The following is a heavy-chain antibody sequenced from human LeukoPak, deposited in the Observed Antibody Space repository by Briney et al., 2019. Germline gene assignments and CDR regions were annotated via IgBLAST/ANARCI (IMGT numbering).Heavy chain of an antibody. D-gene: IGHD1-1*01. Sequence: GGSLRLSCAASGFTFSDYYMSWIRQAPGKGLEWISYISSSGSTTYYAESVKGRITISRDNAKNSLYLQVNSLRAEDTAVYYCARLNWNAPFDYWGQGTLVTVSS. V-gene: IGHV3-11*01. CDR3: ARLNWNAPFDY. CDR1: GFTFSDYY. J-gene: IGHJ4*02. CDR2: ISSSGSTT.